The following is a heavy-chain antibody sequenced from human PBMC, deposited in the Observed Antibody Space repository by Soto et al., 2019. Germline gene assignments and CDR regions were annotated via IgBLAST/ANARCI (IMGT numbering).Heavy chain of an antibody. Sequence: SETLSLTCTVSGGSISSGGYYWSWIRQHPGKGLEWIGYIYYSGSTYYNPSLKSRVTISVDTSKNQFSLRLSSVTAADTAVYYCAREDYDFWSGYSDYYYYGMDVWGQGTTVTVSS. CDR3: AREDYDFWSGYSDYYYYGMDV. J-gene: IGHJ6*02. CDR1: GGSISSGGYY. V-gene: IGHV4-31*03. D-gene: IGHD3-3*01. CDR2: IYYSGST.